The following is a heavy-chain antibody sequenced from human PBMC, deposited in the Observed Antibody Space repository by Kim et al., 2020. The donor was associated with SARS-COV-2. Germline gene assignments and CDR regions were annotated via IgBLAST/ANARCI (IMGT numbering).Heavy chain of an antibody. CDR3: VKDPTRGWELLNYFDY. CDR1: GFTFSSYA. Sequence: GGSLRLSCSASGFTFSSYAMHWVRQAPGKGLEYVSAISSNGGSTYYADSVKGRFTISRDNSKNTLYLQMSSLRAEDTAVYYCVKDPTRGWELLNYFDYWGQGTLVTVSS. CDR2: ISSNGGST. V-gene: IGHV3-64D*06. D-gene: IGHD1-26*01. J-gene: IGHJ4*02.